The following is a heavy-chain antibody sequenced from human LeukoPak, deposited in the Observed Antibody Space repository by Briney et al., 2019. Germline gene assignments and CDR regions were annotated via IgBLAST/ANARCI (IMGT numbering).Heavy chain of an antibody. CDR3: ARDVAAMIVVAQGRVYYFDY. J-gene: IGHJ4*02. CDR1: GYTFTSYG. CDR2: ISAYNGNT. Sequence: ASVKVSCKASGYTFTSYGISWVRQAPGQGLEWMGWISAYNGNTNYAQKLQGRVTMTTDTSTSTADMELRSLRSDDTAVYYCARDVAAMIVVAQGRVYYFDYWGQGTLVTVSS. D-gene: IGHD3-22*01. V-gene: IGHV1-18*01.